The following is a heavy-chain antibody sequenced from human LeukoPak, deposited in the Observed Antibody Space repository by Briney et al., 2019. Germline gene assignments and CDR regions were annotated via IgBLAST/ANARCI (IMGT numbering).Heavy chain of an antibody. CDR1: GITFSSYG. V-gene: IGHV3-23*01. CDR2: ISSTGGTT. Sequence: GGTLRLSCAASGITFSSYGMSWVRQAPGKGLEWVSSISSTGGTTYYADSVKGRFTISRDNSKNTLYLQMNSLRAEDTAIYYCAKETARYSGSHFDYWGQGTLVTVSS. D-gene: IGHD1-26*01. CDR3: AKETARYSGSHFDY. J-gene: IGHJ4*02.